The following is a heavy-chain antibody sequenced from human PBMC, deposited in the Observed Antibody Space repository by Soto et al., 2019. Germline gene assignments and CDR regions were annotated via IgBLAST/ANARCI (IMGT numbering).Heavy chain of an antibody. D-gene: IGHD7-27*01. CDR1: GDSISSSVL. V-gene: IGHV4-4*02. Sequence: PSETLSLSCAVSGDSISSSVLWTGVRQPPGKGLEWIGEVFHTGNTNYNPSLKSRVTMSVDESTNEFSLKVTSVTAADTAIYYCARKAWVRFDYWGQGALVTVYS. CDR2: VFHTGNT. CDR3: ARKAWVRFDY. J-gene: IGHJ4*02.